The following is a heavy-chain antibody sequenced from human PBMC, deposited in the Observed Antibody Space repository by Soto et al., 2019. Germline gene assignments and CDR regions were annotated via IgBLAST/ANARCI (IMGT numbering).Heavy chain of an antibody. CDR2: IYYSGST. D-gene: IGHD4-17*01. CDR1: GGSISSGDYY. J-gene: IGHJ3*02. CDR3: AREGYGDPGAFDI. V-gene: IGHV4-30-4*01. Sequence: SETLSLTCTVSGGSISSGDYYWSWIRQPPGKGLEWIGYIYYSGSTYYNPSLKSRVTISVDTSKNQFSLKLSSVTAADTAVYYCAREGYGDPGAFDIWGQGTMVTV.